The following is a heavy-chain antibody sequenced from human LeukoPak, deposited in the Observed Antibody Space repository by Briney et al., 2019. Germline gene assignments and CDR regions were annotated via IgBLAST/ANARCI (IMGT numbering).Heavy chain of an antibody. CDR2: INPNSGGT. CDR3: GSAPWSDHFSDFDY. V-gene: IGHV1-2*02. CDR1: GYTFTGYY. J-gene: IGHJ4*02. D-gene: IGHD3-3*01. Sequence: ASVKVSCKASGYTFTGYYMHWVRQAPGQGLEWMGWINPNSGGTNYAQKFQGRVTMTRDTSISTGYMELSSLRSDDTAVYYCGSAPWSDHFSDFDYWGQGTLVTVSS.